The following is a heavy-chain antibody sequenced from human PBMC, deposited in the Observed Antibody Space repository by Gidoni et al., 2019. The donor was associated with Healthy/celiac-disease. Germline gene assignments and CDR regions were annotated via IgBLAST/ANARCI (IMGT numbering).Heavy chain of an antibody. CDR1: GFTFSSYD. CDR2: ICTAGVT. CDR3: ARGVPLGYCSSTSCPPRPYYYYGMDV. V-gene: IGHV3-13*01. D-gene: IGHD2-2*01. Sequence: EVQLVESGGGWVQPGGSLRLSCAASGFTFSSYDMHWVGKATCKGLAWVSAICTAGVTYDPSSVKGRFTISRENAKHSLYLQMNSLRAVDTAVYFCARGVPLGYCSSTSCPPRPYYYYGMDVWGQGTTVTVSS. J-gene: IGHJ6*02.